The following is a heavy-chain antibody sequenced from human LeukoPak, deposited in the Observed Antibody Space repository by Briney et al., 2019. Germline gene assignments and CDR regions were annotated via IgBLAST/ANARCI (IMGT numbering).Heavy chain of an antibody. J-gene: IGHJ3*02. D-gene: IGHD3-22*01. CDR2: IYTSGST. CDR3: ARGTMTDAFDI. CDR1: GGSISGGSYY. Sequence: SQTLSLTCTVSGGSISGGSYYWSWIRQPAGKGLEWIGRIYTSGSTNYNPSLKSRVTISVDTSKNQFSLKLSSVTAADTAVYYCARGTMTDAFDIWGQGTMVTVSS. V-gene: IGHV4-61*02.